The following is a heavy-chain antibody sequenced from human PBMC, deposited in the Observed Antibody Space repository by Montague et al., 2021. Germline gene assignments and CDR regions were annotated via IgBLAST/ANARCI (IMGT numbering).Heavy chain of an antibody. V-gene: IGHV3-21*06. CDR3: ARMGYCRGYGLVDS. J-gene: IGHJ4*02. D-gene: IGHD5-18*01. CDR2: ISSSSTYI. Sequence: SLRLSCAASGFVFSTYTMKWVRQAPGEGLEWVSFISSSSTYIYYADSVKGRFTISRDNAKSSVYLQMDSLSAEDTAIYYCARMGYCRGYGLVDSWGQGTQVTVSS. CDR1: GFVFSTYT.